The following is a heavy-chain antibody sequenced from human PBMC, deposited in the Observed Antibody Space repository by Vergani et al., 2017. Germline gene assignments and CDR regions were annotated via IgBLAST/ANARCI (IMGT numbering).Heavy chain of an antibody. D-gene: IGHD5-12*01. CDR3: ARGGGGYGAFNWFDP. CDR2: IYHSGST. Sequence: QVQLQESGPGLVKPSGTLSLTCAVSGGSISSSNWWSWVRQPPGKGLEWIGEIYHSGSTYYNPSLKSRVTISVDTSKNQFSLKLSSVTAADTAVYYCARGGGGYGAFNWFDPWGQGTLVTVSS. J-gene: IGHJ5*02. V-gene: IGHV4-4*02. CDR1: GGSISSSNW.